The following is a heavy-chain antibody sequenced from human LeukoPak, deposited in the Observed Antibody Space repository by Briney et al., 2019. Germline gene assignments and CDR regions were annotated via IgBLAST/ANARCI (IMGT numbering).Heavy chain of an antibody. D-gene: IGHD5-18*01. J-gene: IGHJ4*02. CDR1: GFIFSRDS. Sequence: WGSLRLSCAASGFIFSRDSMNWVRQAPGKGLEWVAYINGGGSPIYYADSVRGRFTISRDNAKNSLYLQMNSLRAEDTAVYYCVRGLWTAMGAGAYWGQGTLVAVSS. V-gene: IGHV3-48*01. CDR2: INGGGSPI. CDR3: VRGLWTAMGAGAY.